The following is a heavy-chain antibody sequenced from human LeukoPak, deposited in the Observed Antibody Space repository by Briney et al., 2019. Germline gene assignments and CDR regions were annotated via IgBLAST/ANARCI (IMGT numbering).Heavy chain of an antibody. CDR1: GLTLSSYW. Sequence: PGGSLRLSCATSGLTLSSYWMHWVRQVPGKGLEWLSRINNDGVSTSYADSVKGRFTISRDNAKNTLYLRMNSLRAEDTAIYYCARKPLSGGYGGTIDYWGQGTLVTVSS. CDR2: INNDGVST. V-gene: IGHV3-74*01. D-gene: IGHD5-12*01. CDR3: ARKPLSGGYGGTIDY. J-gene: IGHJ4*02.